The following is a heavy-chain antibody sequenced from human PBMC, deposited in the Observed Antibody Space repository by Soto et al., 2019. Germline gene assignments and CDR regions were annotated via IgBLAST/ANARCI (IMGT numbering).Heavy chain of an antibody. V-gene: IGHV1-8*01. J-gene: IGHJ6*02. Sequence: ASVKVSCKASGYTFTSYDINWVRQATGQGLEWMGWMNPNSGNTGYAQKFQGRVTMTRNTSISTAYMELSSLRSEDTAVYYCAGGGYSSSWYQTYYYYGMDVWGQGTTVT. CDR2: MNPNSGNT. D-gene: IGHD6-13*01. CDR3: AGGGYSSSWYQTYYYYGMDV. CDR1: GYTFTSYD.